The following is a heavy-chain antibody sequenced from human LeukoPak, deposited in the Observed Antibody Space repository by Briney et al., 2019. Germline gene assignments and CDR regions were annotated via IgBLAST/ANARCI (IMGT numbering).Heavy chain of an antibody. D-gene: IGHD3-3*01. Sequence: GGSLRLSCAASGFTVSSNYMSWVRQAPGKGLEWVSTLTGSGGSTYYADSVKGRFTISRDNFQNTLYLQMNSLGAEDTAIYYCTRSGYRHPYHFDSWGQGTLVTVSS. CDR2: LTGSGGST. CDR1: GFTVSSNY. V-gene: IGHV3-23*01. J-gene: IGHJ4*02. CDR3: TRSGYRHPYHFDS.